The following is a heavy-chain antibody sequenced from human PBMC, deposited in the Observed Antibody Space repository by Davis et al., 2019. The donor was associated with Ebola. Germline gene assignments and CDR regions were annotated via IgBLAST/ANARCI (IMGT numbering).Heavy chain of an antibody. J-gene: IGHJ6*02. V-gene: IGHV3-7*03. CDR1: GFTLSTYW. D-gene: IGHD2-8*01. Sequence: PRGSLRPSCPASGFTLSTYWTNWARQAPGKGLQWVANTKQDGSEEYYVDSVKGRFTISRDNAKNSLYLQMNSLRAEETAVYYCARVTNVRMGGMDVWGQGTTVTFSS. CDR3: ARVTNVRMGGMDV. CDR2: TKQDGSEE.